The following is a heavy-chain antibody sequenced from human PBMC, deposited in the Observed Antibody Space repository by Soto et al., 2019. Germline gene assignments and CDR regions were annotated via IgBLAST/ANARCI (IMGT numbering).Heavy chain of an antibody. D-gene: IGHD1-26*01. J-gene: IGHJ4*02. Sequence: QAQLQESGPGLVKPSQTLSLTCTVSGGSISSGGYYWSWIRQHPGKGLEWIGYIYYSGSFYYNPSLKSRVTISVDTSKNQFSLKLSSVTAADTAVYYCARGGVGATTRGDFDYWGQGTLVTVSS. CDR2: IYYSGSF. CDR1: GGSISSGGYY. V-gene: IGHV4-31*03. CDR3: ARGGVGATTRGDFDY.